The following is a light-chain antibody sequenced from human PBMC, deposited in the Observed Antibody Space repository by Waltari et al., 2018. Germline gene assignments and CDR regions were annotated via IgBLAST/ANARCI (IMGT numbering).Light chain of an antibody. V-gene: IGKV3-15*01. CDR3: QQYKYWPPLT. Sequence: EIVMTQSPVTLCVSLGERATLSCRASQRVSSDLAWYQQKPGQAPRLLIYDASTRAAGLAARFSASGSGTEFTLTISSLQSEDFAVYYCQQYKYWPPLTFGGGTKVEIK. CDR1: QRVSSD. J-gene: IGKJ4*01. CDR2: DAS.